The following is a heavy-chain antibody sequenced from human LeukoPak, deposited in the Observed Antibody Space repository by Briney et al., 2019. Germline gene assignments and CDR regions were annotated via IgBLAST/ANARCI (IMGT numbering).Heavy chain of an antibody. V-gene: IGHV4-34*01. J-gene: IGHJ2*01. CDR1: SASFSGYY. CDR2: INHSGST. CDR3: ARVAQKLERIAVAGTSEWRANWYFDL. Sequence: PSETLSLTCAVYSASFSGYYWNWIRQPPGKGLEWIGEINHSGSTNYNPSLKSRVTMSIDTSKNQFSLKLSSVTAADTAVYYCARVAQKLERIAVAGTSEWRANWYFDLWGRGTLVTVSS. D-gene: IGHD6-19*01.